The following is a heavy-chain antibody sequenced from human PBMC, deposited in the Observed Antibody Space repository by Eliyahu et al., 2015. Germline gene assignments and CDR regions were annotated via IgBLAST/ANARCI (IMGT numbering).Heavy chain of an antibody. J-gene: IGHJ4*02. Sequence: EVQLLESGGGLVQPGGSLRLSCAASGLTFXSYAMGWVRQAPGKGLEWVSGIRDSGTNTYQADYVKGRFTISRDNSNNALYLQMNSLRVEDTAVYYCAGYFGSGTDFHLDYWGQGTLVTVSS. V-gene: IGHV3-23*01. D-gene: IGHD3-10*01. CDR2: IRDSGTNT. CDR1: GLTFXSYA. CDR3: AGYFGSGTDFHLDY.